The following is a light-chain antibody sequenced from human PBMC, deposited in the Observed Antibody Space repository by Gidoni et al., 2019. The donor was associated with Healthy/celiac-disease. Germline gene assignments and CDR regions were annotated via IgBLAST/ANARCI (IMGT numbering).Light chain of an antibody. J-gene: IGKJ1*01. Sequence: DIQMTQSPSTLSASVGDRVTLTCRASQSISSWLAWYQQKPGKAPKLLIYKASSLESGVPSRFSGSGSWTEFTLTISSLQPDDFATYYCQQYNSYSQTFGQGTKVEIK. V-gene: IGKV1-5*03. CDR3: QQYNSYSQT. CDR1: QSISSW. CDR2: KAS.